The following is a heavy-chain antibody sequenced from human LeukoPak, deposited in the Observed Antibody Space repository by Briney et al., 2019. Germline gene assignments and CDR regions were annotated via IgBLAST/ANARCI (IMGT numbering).Heavy chain of an antibody. CDR1: GFTFSSYA. J-gene: IGHJ4*02. CDR2: ISYDGSNK. Sequence: SLRLSCAASGFTFSSYAMHWVRRAPGKGLEWVAVISYDGSNKYYADSVKGRFTISRDNSKNTLYLQMNSLRAEDTAVYYCARDLVGFDYWGQGTLVTVSS. V-gene: IGHV3-30-3*01. D-gene: IGHD1-26*01. CDR3: ARDLVGFDY.